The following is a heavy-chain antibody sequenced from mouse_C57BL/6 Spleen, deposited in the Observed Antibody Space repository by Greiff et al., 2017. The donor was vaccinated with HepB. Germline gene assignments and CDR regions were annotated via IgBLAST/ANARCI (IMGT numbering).Heavy chain of an antibody. V-gene: IGHV1-64*01. Sequence: QVQLQQPGAELVKPGASVKLSCKASGYTFTSYWMHWVKQRPGQGLEWIGMIHPNSGSTNYNEKFKSKATLTVDKSSSTAYMQLSSLTSEDSAVYYCARVYSNYPGFLYWGQGTTLTVSS. CDR2: IHPNSGST. D-gene: IGHD2-5*01. J-gene: IGHJ2*01. CDR1: GYTFTSYW. CDR3: ARVYSNYPGFLY.